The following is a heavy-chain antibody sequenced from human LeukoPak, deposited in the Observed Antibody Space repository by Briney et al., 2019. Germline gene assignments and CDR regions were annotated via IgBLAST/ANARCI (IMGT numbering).Heavy chain of an antibody. V-gene: IGHV4-59*11. CDR3: ARDSYYGSASSHLDY. D-gene: IGHD3-10*01. J-gene: IGHJ4*02. CDR2: ISYNGST. Sequence: PSETLSLTCTVSGDSISNHYRSWIRQSPGMGLEWIGYISYNGSTSYNPSLRSRVTISGDTSKNHFSLKLSSVTAADTALYYCARDSYYGSASSHLDYWGQGTLVTVSS. CDR1: GDSISNHY.